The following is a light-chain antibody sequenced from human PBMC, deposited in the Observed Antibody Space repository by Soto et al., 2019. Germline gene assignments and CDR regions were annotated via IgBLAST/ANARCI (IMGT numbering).Light chain of an antibody. CDR1: RDLSGW. Sequence: GDRVTITCRASRDLSGWLAWYQQKPGKAPKLLISAASSLQSGVPSRFSGSGSGTDFTLTITNLQPEDFATYYCQQANTFPFTFGQGTRLEIK. J-gene: IGKJ5*01. V-gene: IGKV1-12*01. CDR2: AAS. CDR3: QQANTFPFT.